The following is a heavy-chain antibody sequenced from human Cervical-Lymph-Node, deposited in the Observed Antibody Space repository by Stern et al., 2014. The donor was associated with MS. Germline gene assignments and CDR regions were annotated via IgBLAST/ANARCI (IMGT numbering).Heavy chain of an antibody. CDR1: GFTFSSYE. Sequence: EVQLVESGGGLVQPGGSLRLSCAASGFTFSSYEMHWVRQAPGKGLEWVSAIGTAGDTYYPGSVKGRFTISRENAKNSLYLQMNSLRAGDTAVYYCARVSSYYYGMDVWGQGTTVTVSS. CDR2: IGTAGDT. V-gene: IGHV3-13*01. J-gene: IGHJ6*02. D-gene: IGHD6-6*01. CDR3: ARVSSYYYGMDV.